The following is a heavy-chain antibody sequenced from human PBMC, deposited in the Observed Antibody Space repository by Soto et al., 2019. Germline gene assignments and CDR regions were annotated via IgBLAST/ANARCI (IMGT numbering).Heavy chain of an antibody. Sequence: QLHLQETVPSLVKPSETLSLTCTVSGGSIRGSDDYWAWIRQSPGKGLEYIGSVFYTGSAYYNPSLNIRVTVGAHTPTNRFVLNLKSWTATDTAVYYCAKTPRGWYGSWGQGTLVTVSS. D-gene: IGHD6-6*01. V-gene: IGHV4-39*01. CDR2: VFYTGSA. J-gene: IGHJ5*01. CDR3: AKTPRGWYGS. CDR1: GGSIRGSDDY.